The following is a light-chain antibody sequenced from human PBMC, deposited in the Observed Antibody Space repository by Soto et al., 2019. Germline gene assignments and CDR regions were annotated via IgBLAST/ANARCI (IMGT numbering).Light chain of an antibody. CDR2: DTP. V-gene: IGKV3-15*01. J-gene: IGKJ5*01. Sequence: ETAVSTPPGALSVPLEERATLSCRASQSVSIHLARYQPKPGQAPRLLNYDTPTRATGIPARFRGSGSGTEFTLTISSLQSEDFAVYSCQQYSTWPPITFGQGTRL. CDR3: QQYSTWPPIT. CDR1: QSVSIH.